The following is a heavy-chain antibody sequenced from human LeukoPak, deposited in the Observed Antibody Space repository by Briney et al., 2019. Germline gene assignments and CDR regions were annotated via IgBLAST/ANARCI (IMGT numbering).Heavy chain of an antibody. D-gene: IGHD1-26*01. Sequence: GASVNVSCKASGGTFSIYAISWVRQAPGQGLEWMGGIIPIFGTANYAQKLQGRVTITADESTSTGYMELSSLRSEDTAVYYCARGGRGAETRGFDYWGQGTLVTVSS. J-gene: IGHJ4*02. V-gene: IGHV1-69*01. CDR2: IIPIFGTA. CDR3: ARGGRGAETRGFDY. CDR1: GGTFSIYA.